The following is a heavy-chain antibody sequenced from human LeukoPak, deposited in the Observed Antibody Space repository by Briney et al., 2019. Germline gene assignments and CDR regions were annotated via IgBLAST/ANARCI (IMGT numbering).Heavy chain of an antibody. D-gene: IGHD2-15*01. Sequence: PGGSLRLSCAASGFTFSNYNMNWVRQAPGKGLEWVSCISSRGSYTYYADSVKGRFTISRDNAKNSLYLQMNSLRAEDTAVYYCAKELRRSPTYYFDYWGQGTLVTVSS. CDR2: ISSRGSYT. CDR3: AKELRRSPTYYFDY. J-gene: IGHJ4*02. V-gene: IGHV3-21*06. CDR1: GFTFSNYN.